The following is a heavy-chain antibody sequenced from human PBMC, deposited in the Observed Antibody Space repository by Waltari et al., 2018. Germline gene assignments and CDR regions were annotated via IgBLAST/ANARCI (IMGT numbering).Heavy chain of an antibody. Sequence: QVQLVQSGAEVKKPGASVKVSCKASGYTFTGYYTHWVRQAPGQWLECMGLINPERGGTNYAQKFQVRVTMTRDTSISAAYMELSRLGSDDTAEYYCARDLYDTGGVGYWGQGTLVTVSS. CDR3: ARDLYDTGGVGY. D-gene: IGHD3-9*01. J-gene: IGHJ4*02. V-gene: IGHV1-2*02. CDR2: INPERGGT. CDR1: GYTFTGYY.